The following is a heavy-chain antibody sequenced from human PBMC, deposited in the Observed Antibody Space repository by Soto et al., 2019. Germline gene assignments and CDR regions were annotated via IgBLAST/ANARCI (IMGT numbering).Heavy chain of an antibody. V-gene: IGHV4-4*07. Sequence: PSETLSLTCSVSGGSMKNYYWSWIRQPAGKGLEWIGRVYSTGTTNYNPSLKGRLTMSLDTSKNQFSLKLNSVTAADTAVYYCEGWSSYSNIDVWGQGTTVTVSS. CDR1: GGSMKNYY. CDR3: EGWSSYSNIDV. J-gene: IGHJ6*02. D-gene: IGHD3-3*01. CDR2: VYSTGTT.